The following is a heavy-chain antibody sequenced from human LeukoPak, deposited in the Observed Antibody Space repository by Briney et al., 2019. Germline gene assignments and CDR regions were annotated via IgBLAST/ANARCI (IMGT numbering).Heavy chain of an antibody. CDR1: GFTVSSNY. CDR2: IYSGGST. J-gene: IGHJ3*02. D-gene: IGHD3-22*01. Sequence: GGSLRLSGAASGFTVSSNYMSWVRQAPGKGLEWVSVIYSGGSTYYADSVKGRFTISRDNSKNTLYLQMNSLRAEDTAVYYCARDGFSRGYPYDAFDIWGQGTMVTVSS. V-gene: IGHV3-53*01. CDR3: ARDGFSRGYPYDAFDI.